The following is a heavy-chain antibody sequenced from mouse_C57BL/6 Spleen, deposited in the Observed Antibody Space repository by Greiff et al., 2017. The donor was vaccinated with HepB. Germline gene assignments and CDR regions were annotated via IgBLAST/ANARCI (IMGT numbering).Heavy chain of an antibody. D-gene: IGHD2-1*01. J-gene: IGHJ2*01. CDR3: ARWAIYYGNSFDY. V-gene: IGHV1-64*01. CDR2: IHPNSGST. Sequence: VQLQQPGAELVKPGASVKLSCKASGYTFTSYWMHWVKQRPGQGLEWIGMIHPNSGSTNYNEKFKSKATLTVDKSSSTAYMQLSSLTSEDSAVYYCARWAIYYGNSFDYWGQGTTLTVSS. CDR1: GYTFTSYW.